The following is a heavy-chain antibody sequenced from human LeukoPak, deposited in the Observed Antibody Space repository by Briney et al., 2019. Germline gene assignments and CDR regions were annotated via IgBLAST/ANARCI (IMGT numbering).Heavy chain of an antibody. CDR1: GFTFSSYW. CDR3: ARDASLYYVDH. V-gene: IGHV3-7*01. CDR2: IKQDGSEK. J-gene: IGHJ4*02. Sequence: GGSLRLSCAASGFTFSSYWMSWVRQAPGKGLEWVANIKQDGSEKYYVDSVKGRFTISRDNAKKTLYLEMNSLTAEDTAIYYCARDASLYYVDHWGQGTLVTVSS.